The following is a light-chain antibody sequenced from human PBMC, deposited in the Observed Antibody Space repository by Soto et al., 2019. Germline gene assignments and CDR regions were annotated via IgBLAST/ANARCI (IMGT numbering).Light chain of an antibody. CDR2: DVS. CDR1: SSDVGGYHY. Sequence: QLVLTQPASVSGSPGQSITISCTGTSSDVGGYHYVSWYQQHPGKAPKLMIYDVSNRPSGVSNRFSGSKSGNTASLTISGLQAEDEADYYCSSYTSSSTYVFGTGTKLTVL. J-gene: IGLJ1*01. CDR3: SSYTSSSTYV. V-gene: IGLV2-14*01.